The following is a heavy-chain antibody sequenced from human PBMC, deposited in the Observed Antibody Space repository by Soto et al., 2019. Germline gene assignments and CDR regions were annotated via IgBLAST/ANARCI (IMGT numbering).Heavy chain of an antibody. CDR1: GYPFTNFW. V-gene: IGHV5-10-1*01. CDR3: ARTQVDYFYGMDV. Sequence: GESLKISCKGFGYPFTNFWISWVRQMPGKGLEWMGRMDPSDSYVRYSPSFQGQVTMSTDKSTSTVLLQWSSLRASDTAIYYCARTQVDYFYGMDVWGQGTTVTVTS. J-gene: IGHJ6*02. D-gene: IGHD2-15*01. CDR2: MDPSDSYV.